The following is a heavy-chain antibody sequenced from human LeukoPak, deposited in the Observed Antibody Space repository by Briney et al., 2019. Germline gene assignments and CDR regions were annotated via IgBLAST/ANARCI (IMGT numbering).Heavy chain of an antibody. CDR2: IYHSGST. J-gene: IGHJ3*02. Sequence: SETLSLTCTVSGGPISSGYYWGWIRQPPGKGLEWIGSIYHSGSTYYNPSLKSRVTISVDTSKNQFSLKLSSVTAADTAVYYCARVLSYDILTGYTPHGAFDIWGQGTMVTVSS. CDR1: GGPISSGYY. CDR3: ARVLSYDILTGYTPHGAFDI. D-gene: IGHD3-9*01. V-gene: IGHV4-38-2*02.